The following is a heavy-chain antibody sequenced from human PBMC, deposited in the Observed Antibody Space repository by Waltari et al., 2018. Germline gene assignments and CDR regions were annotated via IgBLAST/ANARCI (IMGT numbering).Heavy chain of an antibody. CDR2: IYWNDDK. D-gene: IGHD6-6*01. CDR1: GFSLSTSGVV. Sequence: QITLKESGPTLVKPTQTLTLTCTFSGFSLSTSGVVVGWIRQPPGKSLEWLALIYWNDDKRYSTSLKSRLTITKDTSKNQVVLTMTNMDPVDTATYYCAHTASIAARPDWYFDLWGRGTLVTVSS. V-gene: IGHV2-5*01. J-gene: IGHJ2*01. CDR3: AHTASIAARPDWYFDL.